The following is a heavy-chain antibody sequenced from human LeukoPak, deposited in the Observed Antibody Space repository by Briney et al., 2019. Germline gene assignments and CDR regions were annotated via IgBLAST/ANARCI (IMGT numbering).Heavy chain of an antibody. CDR3: ARDLYGLR. CDR2: IYYSGST. V-gene: IGHV4-39*07. J-gene: IGHJ4*02. CDR1: GGSISSSSYY. Sequence: SETLSLTCTVSGGSISSSSYYWGWIRQPPGKGLEWIGSIYYSGSTYYNPSLKSRVTISVDTSKNQFSLKLSSVTAADTAVYYCARDLYGLRWGQGTLVTVSS. D-gene: IGHD5/OR15-5a*01.